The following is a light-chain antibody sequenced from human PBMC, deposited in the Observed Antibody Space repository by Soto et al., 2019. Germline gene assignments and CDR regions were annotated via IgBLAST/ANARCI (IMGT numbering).Light chain of an antibody. CDR3: QQYGSSRWT. CDR1: QSVSSSY. J-gene: IGKJ1*01. Sequence: EIVLTQSPGTLSFSPGERATLSCRASQSVSSSYLAWYQQKPGQAPRLLIYGASSRATGIPDRFSGSGSGTDFPLTISSLEPADFAVYYCQQYGSSRWTFGQGTKVEIK. V-gene: IGKV3-20*01. CDR2: GAS.